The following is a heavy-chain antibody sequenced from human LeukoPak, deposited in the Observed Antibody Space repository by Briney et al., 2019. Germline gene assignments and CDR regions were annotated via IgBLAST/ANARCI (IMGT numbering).Heavy chain of an antibody. CDR2: INPNSGGT. CDR3: ARGPTGRLELGY. CDR1: GYTFTGYY. Sequence: ASVKVSCKASGYTFTGYYIHWVRQAPGQGPEWMGWINPNSGGTNYAQKFQGRVTMTRDTSISTAYMELSRLRSDDTAVYYCARGPTGRLELGYWGQGTLVTVSS. J-gene: IGHJ4*02. V-gene: IGHV1-2*02. D-gene: IGHD1-7*01.